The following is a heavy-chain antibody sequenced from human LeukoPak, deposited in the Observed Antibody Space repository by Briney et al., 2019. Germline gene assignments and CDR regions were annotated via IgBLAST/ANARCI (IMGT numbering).Heavy chain of an antibody. V-gene: IGHV3-30-3*01. Sequence: PGGSLRLSCAASGFTFSSYAMHWVRQAPGKGLEWVAVISYDGSNKYYADSVKGRFTISRDNSKNALYLQMNRLRAEDTAVYYCARGGYYYGSGSYYRYWGQGTLVTVSS. CDR2: ISYDGSNK. J-gene: IGHJ4*02. D-gene: IGHD3-10*01. CDR1: GFTFSSYA. CDR3: ARGGYYYGSGSYYRY.